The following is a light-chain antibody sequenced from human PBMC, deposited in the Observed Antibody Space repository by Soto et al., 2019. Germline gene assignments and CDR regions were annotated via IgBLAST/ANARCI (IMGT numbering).Light chain of an antibody. Sequence: DIVMTQSPLSLPVTPGEPASISCRSSQSLLHSNGYNYLDWYLQKPGQSPHLLIYLGSNRAYVVTDRFSGSGSGTDCTLKISRVEAEDIGVYYCMQALQTGYTFGQGTKLEIK. V-gene: IGKV2-28*01. CDR2: LGS. J-gene: IGKJ2*01. CDR3: MQALQTGYT. CDR1: QSLLHSNGYNY.